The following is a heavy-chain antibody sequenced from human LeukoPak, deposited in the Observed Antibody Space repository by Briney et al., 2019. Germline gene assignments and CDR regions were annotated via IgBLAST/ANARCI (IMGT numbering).Heavy chain of an antibody. D-gene: IGHD3-22*01. CDR1: GGSISSYY. Sequence: SETLSLTCTVSGGSISSYYWSWIRQPPGKGLEWIGYIYYSGSTNYNPSLKSRVTISVDTSKNQFSLKLSSVTAADTAVYYCARVRGAPMIVVGANWFDPWGQGTLVTVSS. CDR2: IYYSGST. CDR3: ARVRGAPMIVVGANWFDP. J-gene: IGHJ5*02. V-gene: IGHV4-59*01.